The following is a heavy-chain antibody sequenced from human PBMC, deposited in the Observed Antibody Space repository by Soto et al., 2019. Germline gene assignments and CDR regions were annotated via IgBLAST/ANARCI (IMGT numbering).Heavy chain of an antibody. V-gene: IGHV3-23*01. Sequence: GGSLILSCAASGFTFSSYAMSWVRQAPGKGLEWVSAISGSGGSTYYADSVKGRFTISRDNSKNTLYLQMNSLRAEDTAVYYCAKLGETGKLLRHYFDYWGQGTLVTVSS. D-gene: IGHD5-12*01. CDR2: ISGSGGST. CDR1: GFTFSSYA. J-gene: IGHJ4*02. CDR3: AKLGETGKLLRHYFDY.